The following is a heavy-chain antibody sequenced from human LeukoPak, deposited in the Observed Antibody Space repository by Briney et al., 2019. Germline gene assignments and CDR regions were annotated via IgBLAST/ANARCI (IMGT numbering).Heavy chain of an antibody. CDR1: GFTFSSYW. CDR3: ATEGSFDY. CDR2: IKQDGSEK. Sequence: GGSLRLSCVASGFTFSSYWVTWVRQAPGKGLEWVGNIKQDGSEKYYMDSVKGRFTISRDNSKNTLYLQMNSLRAEDAAVYYCATEGSFDYWGQGTLVTVSS. V-gene: IGHV3-7*01. J-gene: IGHJ4*02.